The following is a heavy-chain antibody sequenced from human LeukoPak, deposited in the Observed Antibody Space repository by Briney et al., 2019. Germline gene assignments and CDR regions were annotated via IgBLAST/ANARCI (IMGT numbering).Heavy chain of an antibody. D-gene: IGHD2-2*02. CDR1: GYTFTSYD. J-gene: IGHJ4*02. V-gene: IGHV1-69*13. CDR2: IIPIFGTA. CDR3: ARGIGYRVDY. Sequence: SVKVSCKASGYTFTSYDINWVRQAPGQGLEWMGGIIPIFGTANYAQKFQGRVTITADESTSTAYMELSTLRSEDTAVYYCARGIGYRVDYWGQGTLVTVSS.